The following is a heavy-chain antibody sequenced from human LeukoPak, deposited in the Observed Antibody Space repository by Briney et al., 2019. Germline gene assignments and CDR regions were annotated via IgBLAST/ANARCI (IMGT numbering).Heavy chain of an antibody. V-gene: IGHV4-39*07. CDR1: GGSISSSSYY. CDR3: ARAGSTKIWFSDLYYFDY. CDR2: IYYSGST. J-gene: IGHJ4*02. D-gene: IGHD3-10*01. Sequence: PSETLSLTCTVSGGSISSSSYYWGWIRQPPGKGLEWIGSIYYSGSTYYNPSLKSRVTISVDTSKNQFSLKLSSVTAADTAVYYCARAGSTKIWFSDLYYFDYWGQGTLVTVSS.